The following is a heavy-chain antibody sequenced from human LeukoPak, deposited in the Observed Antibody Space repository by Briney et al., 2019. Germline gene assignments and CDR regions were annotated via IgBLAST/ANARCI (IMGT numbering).Heavy chain of an antibody. J-gene: IGHJ6*03. V-gene: IGHV3-53*01. D-gene: IGHD3-10*01. CDR3: ARDGGVSYSYYLDV. CDR2: TYSGGST. Sequence: GGSLRLSCAAAGFTVSSNSTSWVRQAPGKGLEWVSTTYSGGSTYYADSVKGRFTISRDKSKNTLYLQMNSLRAEDTAVYYCARDGGVSYSYYLDVWGKGTTVTVSS. CDR1: GFTVSSNS.